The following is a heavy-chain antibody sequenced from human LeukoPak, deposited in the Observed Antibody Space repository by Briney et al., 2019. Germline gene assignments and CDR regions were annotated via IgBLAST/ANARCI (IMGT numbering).Heavy chain of an antibody. CDR2: INPSGGST. V-gene: IGHV1-46*01. Sequence: GASVKVSCKASGYTFTSYYMHWVRQAPGQGLEWMGIINPSGGSTSYAQKFQGRVTMTTDTSTSTAYMELRSLRSDDTAVYYCARTQRLVIYYYMDVWGQGTLVTVSS. CDR3: ARTQRLVIYYYMDV. J-gene: IGHJ6*03. CDR1: GYTFTSYY. D-gene: IGHD6-13*01.